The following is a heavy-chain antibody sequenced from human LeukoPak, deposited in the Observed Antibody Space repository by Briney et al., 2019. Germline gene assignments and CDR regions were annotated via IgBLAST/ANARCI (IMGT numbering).Heavy chain of an antibody. J-gene: IGHJ4*02. CDR2: IYHSGST. V-gene: IGHV4-30-2*01. CDR1: GGSISSGGYS. D-gene: IGHD2-15*01. Sequence: SQTLSLTCAVSGGSISSGGYSWSWIRQPPGKGLEWIGYIYHSGSTCYNPSLKSRVTISVDRSKNQFSLKLSSVTAADTAVYYCASSLSGAYYFDYWGQGTLVTVSS. CDR3: ASSLSGAYYFDY.